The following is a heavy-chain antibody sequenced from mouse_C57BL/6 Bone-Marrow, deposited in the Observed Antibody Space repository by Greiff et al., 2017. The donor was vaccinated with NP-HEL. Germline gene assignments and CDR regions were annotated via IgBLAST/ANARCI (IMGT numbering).Heavy chain of an antibody. D-gene: IGHD3-3*01. CDR3: ARHRAYAMDY. V-gene: IGHV5-12*01. CDR1: GFTFSDYY. J-gene: IGHJ4*01. CDR2: ISNGGGST. Sequence: EVKVVESGGGLVQPGGSLKLSCAASGFTFSDYYMYWVRQTPEKRLEWVAYISNGGGSTYYPDTVKGRFTISRDNAKNTLYLQMSRLKSEDTAMYYCARHRAYAMDYWGQGTSVTVSS.